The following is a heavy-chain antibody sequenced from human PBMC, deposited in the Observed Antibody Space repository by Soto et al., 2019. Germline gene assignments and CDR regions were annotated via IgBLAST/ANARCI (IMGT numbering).Heavy chain of an antibody. V-gene: IGHV4-39*01. CDR1: GGSISSSSYY. CDR2: IYYSGST. Sequence: SETLSLTCTVSGGSISSSSYYWCWIRQPPGKGLEWIGSIYYSGSTYYNPSLKIRVTISVDTSKNQFSLKLSSVTAADTAVYYCARHDYDFWSGSLNWFDPWGQGTRVTVSS. CDR3: ARHDYDFWSGSLNWFDP. J-gene: IGHJ5*02. D-gene: IGHD3-3*01.